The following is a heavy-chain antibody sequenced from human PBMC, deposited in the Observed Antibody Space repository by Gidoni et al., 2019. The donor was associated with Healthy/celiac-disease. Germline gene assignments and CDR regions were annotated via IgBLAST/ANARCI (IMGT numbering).Heavy chain of an antibody. CDR3: AKGFGIAADYYYYGMDV. D-gene: IGHD6-13*01. J-gene: IGHJ6*02. Sequence: EVQLVESGGGLVQPGRSLRRSCAASGFPFDDYAMHWVRQAPGKGLEWVSGSSWNSGSIGYADSVKGRFTISRDNAKNSLYLQMNSLRAEDTALYYCAKGFGIAADYYYYGMDVWGQGTTVTVSS. CDR2: SSWNSGSI. CDR1: GFPFDDYA. V-gene: IGHV3-9*01.